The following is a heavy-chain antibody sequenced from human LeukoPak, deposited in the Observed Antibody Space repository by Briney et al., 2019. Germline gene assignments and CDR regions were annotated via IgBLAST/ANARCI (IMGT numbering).Heavy chain of an antibody. V-gene: IGHV1-24*01. J-gene: IGHJ4*02. CDR1: GYTLHELA. Sequence: KPGASVKVSCKASGYTLHELAIQWGRQAPGKGLQWMGGFDPEDGETIYAQKFRGRLTMTEDTSTDTAFMELSSLTSDDTAVYYCTTDLDYWGQGSLVTVSS. CDR2: FDPEDGET. CDR3: TTDLDY.